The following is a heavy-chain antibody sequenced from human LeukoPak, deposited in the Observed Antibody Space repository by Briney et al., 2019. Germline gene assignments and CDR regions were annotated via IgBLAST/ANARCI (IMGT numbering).Heavy chain of an antibody. V-gene: IGHV1-2*04. Sequence: GASVKVSCKASGYTFTGYYMHWERQAPGQGLEWMGWINPNSGGTNYAQKFQGWVTMTRDTSISTAYMELSRLRSDDTAVYYCAREYSSSSPSFDPWGQGTLVTVST. CDR1: GYTFTGYY. CDR2: INPNSGGT. D-gene: IGHD6-13*01. J-gene: IGHJ5*02. CDR3: AREYSSSSPSFDP.